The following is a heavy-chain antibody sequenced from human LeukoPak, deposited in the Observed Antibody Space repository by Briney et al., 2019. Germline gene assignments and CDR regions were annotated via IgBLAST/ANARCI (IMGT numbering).Heavy chain of an antibody. CDR2: IYTSGST. CDR1: GDSISSGNYY. V-gene: IGHV4-61*02. J-gene: IGHJ4*02. Sequence: PSQTLSLTCTVSGDSISSGNYYWTWIRQPAGKGLEWIGRIYTSGSTNYNPSLKSRVTISVDTSKNQFSLKLSSVTAADTAVYYCERRERYSSGWWKGDGDYWGQGTLVTVSS. CDR3: ERRERYSSGWWKGDGDY. D-gene: IGHD6-19*01.